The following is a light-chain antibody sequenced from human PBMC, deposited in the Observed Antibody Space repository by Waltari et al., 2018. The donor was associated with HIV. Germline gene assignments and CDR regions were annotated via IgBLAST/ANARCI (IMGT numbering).Light chain of an antibody. J-gene: IGKJ2*01. Sequence: EIVLTQSPGTLSLSPGEGVTLSCRASQSVDSNYLAWYQQKPGQAPRLLIYGASSRATGIPDRFSGSGSGTDFTLTISRLEPEDSAVYYCQQYGSSPYTFGQGTKLEI. V-gene: IGKV3-20*01. CDR1: QSVDSNY. CDR3: QQYGSSPYT. CDR2: GAS.